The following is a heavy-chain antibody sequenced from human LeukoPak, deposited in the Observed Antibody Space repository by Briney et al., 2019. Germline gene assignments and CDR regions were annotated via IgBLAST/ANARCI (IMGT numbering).Heavy chain of an antibody. Sequence: PGGSLRLSCAASGFTITDHHMDWVRQAPGKGLEWVSSISNSSSYIYYADSVRGRFTISRDNAKNSLYLQMNSLTAEDTAVYYCAKFFDDWGQGTLVTVSS. V-gene: IGHV3-21*01. CDR3: AKFFDD. J-gene: IGHJ4*02. CDR2: ISNSSSYI. CDR1: GFTITDHH.